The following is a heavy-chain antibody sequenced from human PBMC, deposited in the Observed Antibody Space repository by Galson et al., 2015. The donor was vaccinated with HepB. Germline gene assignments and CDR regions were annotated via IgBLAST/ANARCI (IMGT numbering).Heavy chain of an antibody. J-gene: IGHJ4*02. CDR2: ISSFNNYI. V-gene: IGHV3-21*01. CDR1: GFSFSAHT. CDR3: ARVADSDYGDHTYFDY. D-gene: IGHD4-17*01. Sequence: SLRLSCAASGFSFSAHTMTWVRQAPGKGLEWVSSISSFNNYIYYADSVKGRFTISRDNAKNSVYLQMNSLRVEDTAVYYCARVADSDYGDHTYFDYWGQGTLVTVSS.